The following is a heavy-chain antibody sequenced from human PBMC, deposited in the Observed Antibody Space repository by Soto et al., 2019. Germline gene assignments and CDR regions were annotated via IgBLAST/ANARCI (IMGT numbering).Heavy chain of an antibody. CDR1: GFTFSSYG. V-gene: IGHV3-30*18. CDR2: ISYDGSNK. D-gene: IGHD5-12*01. CDR3: AKEEQSGYSGYDLPRY. Sequence: PGGSLRLSCAASGFTFSSYGMHWVRQAPGKGLEWVAVISYDGSNKYYADSVKGRFTISRDNSKNTLYLQMNSLRAEDTAVYYCAKEEQSGYSGYDLPRYWGQGTLVTVSS. J-gene: IGHJ4*02.